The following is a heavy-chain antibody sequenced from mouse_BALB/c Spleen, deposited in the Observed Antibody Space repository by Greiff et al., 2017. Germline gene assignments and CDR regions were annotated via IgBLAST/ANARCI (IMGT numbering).Heavy chain of an antibody. J-gene: IGHJ4*01. CDR2: INSNGGST. CDR1: GFTFSSYG. Sequence: EVKLVESGGGLVQPGGSLKLSCAASGFTFSSYGMSWVRQTPDKRLELVATINSNGGSTYYPDSVKGRFTISRDNAKNTLYLQMSSLKSEDTAMYYCARDPVVAGDYYAMDYWGQGTSVTVSS. CDR3: ARDPVVAGDYYAMDY. V-gene: IGHV5-6-3*01. D-gene: IGHD1-1*01.